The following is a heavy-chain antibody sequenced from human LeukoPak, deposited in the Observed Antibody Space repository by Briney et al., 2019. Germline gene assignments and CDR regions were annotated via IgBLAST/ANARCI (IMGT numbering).Heavy chain of an antibody. CDR1: GFTFSSYH. V-gene: IGHV3-74*01. J-gene: IGHJ4*02. D-gene: IGHD4-17*01. CDR2: INTDGSST. Sequence: GGSLRRSCSASGFTFSSYHIHWVRQAPGKGLVWVSRINTDGSSTTYADSVKGRFTISRDNAKNTLFLQMNSLRAEDTSLYFCARDYVTTGGFDYWGQGTLVTVSS. CDR3: ARDYVTTGGFDY.